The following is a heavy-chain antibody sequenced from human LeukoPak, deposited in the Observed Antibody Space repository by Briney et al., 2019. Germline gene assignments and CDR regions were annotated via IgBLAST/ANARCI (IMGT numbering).Heavy chain of an antibody. Sequence: ASVKVSCKASGYTFTSYYIHWVRQATGQGLEWMGWMNPNSGNTGYAQKFQGRVTMTRNTSISTAYMELSSLRSEDTAVYYCARMGCSGGSCYLWYYYYYYYGMDVWGQGTTVTVSS. D-gene: IGHD2-15*01. CDR2: MNPNSGNT. CDR3: ARMGCSGGSCYLWYYYYYYYGMDV. CDR1: GYTFTSYY. V-gene: IGHV1-8*02. J-gene: IGHJ6*02.